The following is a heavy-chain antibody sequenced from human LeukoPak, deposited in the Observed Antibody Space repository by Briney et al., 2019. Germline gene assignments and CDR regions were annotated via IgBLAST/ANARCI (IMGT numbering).Heavy chain of an antibody. Sequence: ASVKVSCKVSGYTLTELSMHWVRQAPGKGLEWMGGFDPEDGETIYAQKFQGRVTMTEDTSTDTAYMELSSLRSEDTAVYYCATGYCSGGSCYEAFDIWGQGTMVTVSS. CDR3: ATGYCSGGSCYEAFDI. D-gene: IGHD2-15*01. V-gene: IGHV1-24*01. J-gene: IGHJ3*02. CDR2: FDPEDGET. CDR1: GYTLTELS.